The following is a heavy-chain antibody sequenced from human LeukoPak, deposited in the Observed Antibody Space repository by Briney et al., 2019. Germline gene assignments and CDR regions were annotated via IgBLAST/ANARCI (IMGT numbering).Heavy chain of an antibody. CDR2: IGSGGSTI. V-gene: IGHV3-11*01. D-gene: IGHD5-24*01. CDR1: GFTFSDYY. CDR3: ARVTQGVVGYNAHDY. Sequence: KPGGSLRLSCAASGFTFSDYYMSWIRQSPGKGLEWVSSIGSGGSTIYYADSVKGRFTVSRDNAKNSLYLQMNSLRAEDTAVYYCARVTQGVVGYNAHDYWGQGTLVTVSS. J-gene: IGHJ4*02.